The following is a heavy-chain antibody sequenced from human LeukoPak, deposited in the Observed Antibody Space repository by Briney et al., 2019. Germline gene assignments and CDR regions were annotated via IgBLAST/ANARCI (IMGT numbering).Heavy chain of an antibody. Sequence: PGRSLRLSCAASGFTFSSYGMHWVRQAPGKGLEWVAVTSYDGSNRYYADSVKGRFTISRDNSKNTLYLQMSSLRVEDTAVYYCARGSQYFDYWGQGTLVTVSS. CDR3: ARGSQYFDY. CDR2: TSYDGSNR. V-gene: IGHV3-30*19. J-gene: IGHJ4*02. CDR1: GFTFSSYG.